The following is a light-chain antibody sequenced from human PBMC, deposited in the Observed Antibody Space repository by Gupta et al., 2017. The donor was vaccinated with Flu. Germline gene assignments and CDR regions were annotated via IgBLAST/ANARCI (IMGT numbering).Light chain of an antibody. Sequence: SSDLTPDPAVSVALGQTVRITCQGDSIRNSYARWYQQKPGQAPVLVIYAKNIRPSGIPDRFSGSSSGNTASLTITGAQAEDEADYYCNSRDSTDNHQAVFGGGTKLTVL. CDR2: AKN. J-gene: IGLJ2*01. V-gene: IGLV3-19*01. CDR3: NSRDSTDNHQAV. CDR1: SIRNSY.